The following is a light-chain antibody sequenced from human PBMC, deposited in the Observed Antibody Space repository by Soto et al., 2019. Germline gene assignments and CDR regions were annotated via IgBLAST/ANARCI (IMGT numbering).Light chain of an antibody. Sequence: EIVLTQSPVSLPVTPGEPASISCRSIQSLLHSNGFNYLDWYLQKPGQSPQLLIYLGSNRAPGVPERFSGNESGTEFTLKITRVEAEDVGVYYCMQALQTPRTFGQGTKLEIK. CDR2: LGS. J-gene: IGKJ2*01. CDR3: MQALQTPRT. CDR1: QSLLHSNGFNY. V-gene: IGKV2-28*01.